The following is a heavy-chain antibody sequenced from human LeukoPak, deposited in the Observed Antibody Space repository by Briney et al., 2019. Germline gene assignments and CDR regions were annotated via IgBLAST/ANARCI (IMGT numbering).Heavy chain of an antibody. Sequence: SVKVSCKASGGTFSSYAISRVRQAPGQGLEWMGRMIPILGIANYAQKFQGRVTITADKSTSTAYMELSSLRSEDTAVYYCASSRPADYDILTGYYGGYFDYWGQGTLVTVSS. CDR3: ASSRPADYDILTGYYGGYFDY. J-gene: IGHJ4*02. V-gene: IGHV1-69*04. D-gene: IGHD3-9*01. CDR1: GGTFSSYA. CDR2: MIPILGIA.